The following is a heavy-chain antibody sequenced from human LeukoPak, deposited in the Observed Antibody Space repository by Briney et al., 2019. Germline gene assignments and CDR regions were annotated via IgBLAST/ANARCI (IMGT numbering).Heavy chain of an antibody. Sequence: GGSLRLSCAASGFTFDDYAMHWVRQAPGKGLEWVSLISGDGGSTYYADSVKGRFTISRDNSKNSLYLQMNSLRTEDTALYYCAKDLAYYDSWSGYYNHYYYGMDVWGQGTTVTVSS. CDR1: GFTFDDYA. J-gene: IGHJ6*02. V-gene: IGHV3-43*02. D-gene: IGHD3-3*01. CDR3: AKDLAYYDSWSGYYNHYYYGMDV. CDR2: ISGDGGST.